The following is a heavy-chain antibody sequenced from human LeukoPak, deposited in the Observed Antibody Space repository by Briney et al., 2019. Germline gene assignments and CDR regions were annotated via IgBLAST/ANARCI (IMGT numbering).Heavy chain of an antibody. Sequence: GRSLRLSCAASGFTFSSYAMHWVRQAPGKGLEWVAVISYDGSNKYYADSVKGRFTISRDNSKNTLYLQMNSLRAEDTAVYYCASGITYYYDSSGYGDYWRQGTLVTVSS. D-gene: IGHD3-22*01. CDR2: ISYDGSNK. CDR1: GFTFSSYA. CDR3: ASGITYYYDSSGYGDY. J-gene: IGHJ4*02. V-gene: IGHV3-30-3*01.